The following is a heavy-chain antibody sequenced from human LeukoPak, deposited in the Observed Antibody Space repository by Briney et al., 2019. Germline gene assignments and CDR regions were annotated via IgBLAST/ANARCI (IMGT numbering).Heavy chain of an antibody. CDR2: ISSSGSTM. J-gene: IGHJ4*02. CDR3: GRDGSGSPDH. D-gene: IGHD1-26*01. Sequence: GGSLRLSCAASGFTFSDYYVSWIRQAPGKGLEWLSNISSSGSTMYYADSVKGRFTISRDNAKNSLYLQMNSLRAEDTAVYYCGRDGSGSPDHWGQGTLVTVSS. CDR1: GFTFSDYY. V-gene: IGHV3-11*01.